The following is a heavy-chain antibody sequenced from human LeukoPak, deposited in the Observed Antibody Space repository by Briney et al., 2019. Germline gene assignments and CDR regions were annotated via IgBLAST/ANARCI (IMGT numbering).Heavy chain of an antibody. Sequence: PGGSLRLSCAASGFTFSDYYMSWIRQAPGKGLEWVSYISSSGSTIYYADSVKGRFTISRDNAKSSVYLQMSSLRAEDTAVYYCARYGSGSYVTYGDYWGQGTLVTVSS. J-gene: IGHJ4*02. CDR2: ISSSGSTI. V-gene: IGHV3-11*04. CDR1: GFTFSDYY. D-gene: IGHD3-10*01. CDR3: ARYGSGSYVTYGDY.